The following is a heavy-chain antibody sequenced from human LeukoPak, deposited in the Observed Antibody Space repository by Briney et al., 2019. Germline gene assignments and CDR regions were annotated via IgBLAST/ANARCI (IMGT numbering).Heavy chain of an antibody. V-gene: IGHV1-2*02. D-gene: IGHD3-22*01. J-gene: IGHJ4*02. CDR3: ARDFLLSYYDSSGYFFFDY. CDR2: INPNSGGT. CDR1: GYTFTGYY. Sequence: ASVKVSCKASGYTFTGYYMHWVRQAPGQGLEWMGWINPNSGGTNYAQKLQGRVTMTTDTSTSTAYMELRSLRSDDTAVYYCARDFLLSYYDSSGYFFFDYWGQGTLVTVSS.